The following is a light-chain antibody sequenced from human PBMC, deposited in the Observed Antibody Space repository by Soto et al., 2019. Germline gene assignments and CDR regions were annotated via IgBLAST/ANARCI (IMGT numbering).Light chain of an antibody. CDR1: QSVSNN. V-gene: IGKV3-15*01. CDR2: GAS. Sequence: EIVMTQSPATLSVSPGERATLSCRASQSVSNNLAWYQKTPGQAPRLLIYGASTRAPGIPARFSGSGSGTQFTLTISSLQSEDVAVYYCQQYTNWWTFVQGTRVEIK. CDR3: QQYTNWWT. J-gene: IGKJ1*01.